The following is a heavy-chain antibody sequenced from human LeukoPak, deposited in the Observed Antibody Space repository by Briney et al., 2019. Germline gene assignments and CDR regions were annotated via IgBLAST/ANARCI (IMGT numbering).Heavy chain of an antibody. V-gene: IGHV4-34*01. CDR3: ARGGQWLVFFDY. CDR2: INHSGST. CDR1: GGSFSGYY. D-gene: IGHD6-19*01. J-gene: IGHJ4*02. Sequence: SETLSPTCAVYGGSFSGYYWSWIRQPPGKGLEWIGEINHSGSTNYNPSLKSRVTISVDTSKNQFSLKLSSVTAADTAVYYCARGGQWLVFFDYWGQGTLVTVSS.